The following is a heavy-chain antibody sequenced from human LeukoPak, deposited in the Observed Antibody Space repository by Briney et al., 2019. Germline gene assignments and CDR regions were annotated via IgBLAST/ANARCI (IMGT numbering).Heavy chain of an antibody. V-gene: IGHV4-34*01. Sequence: PSETLSLTCAVYGGSFSGYYWSWIRQPPGKGLEWIGEINHSGSTNYNPSLKSRVTISVDTSKNQFSLKLSSVTAADTAVYYCASFRGYDYVWGSYRYHLIFDYWGQGTLVTVSS. CDR1: GGSFSGYY. CDR2: INHSGST. CDR3: ASFRGYDYVWGSYRYHLIFDY. J-gene: IGHJ4*02. D-gene: IGHD3-16*02.